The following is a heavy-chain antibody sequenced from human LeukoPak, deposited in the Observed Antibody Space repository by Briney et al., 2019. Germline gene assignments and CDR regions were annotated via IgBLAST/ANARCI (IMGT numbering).Heavy chain of an antibody. Sequence: SQTLSLTCAVSGGSISSGGYSWSWIRQPPGKGLEWIGYIYHSGSTYYNPSLKSRVTISVDRSKNQFSLKLSSVTAADSAVYYCARGGDYGAYYYGMDVWGQGTTDTVSS. CDR1: GGSISSGGYS. CDR2: IYHSGST. J-gene: IGHJ6*02. CDR3: ARGGDYGAYYYGMDV. V-gene: IGHV4-30-2*01. D-gene: IGHD4-17*01.